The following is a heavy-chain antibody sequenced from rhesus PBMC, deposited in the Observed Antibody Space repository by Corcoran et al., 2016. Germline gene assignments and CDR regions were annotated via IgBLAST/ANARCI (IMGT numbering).Heavy chain of an antibody. Sequence: QLQLQESGPGLVKPSETLSVTCAVSGGSISSSYWSWIRQAPGNGLEWIGYIYGSGSRPNYNPSLKSRVTLSVDTSKNQLSLKLSSVTTADTAVYYCARGLGLLAAGGFDYWGQGVLVTVSS. D-gene: IGHD6-13*01. V-gene: IGHV4-169*01. CDR3: ARGLGLLAAGGFDY. CDR1: GGSISSSY. CDR2: IYGSGSRP. J-gene: IGHJ4*01.